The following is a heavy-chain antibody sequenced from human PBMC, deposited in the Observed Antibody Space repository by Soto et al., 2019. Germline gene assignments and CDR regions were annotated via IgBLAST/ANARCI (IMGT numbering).Heavy chain of an antibody. CDR3: ARIDGSGWYGPPDY. V-gene: IGHV5-51*01. J-gene: IGHJ4*02. CDR1: GYSFTSYW. Sequence: ESLKISCKGSGYSFTSYWIACVRQMPGKGLEWMGIIYPGDSDTRYSPSFQGQVTISADKSISTAYLQWSSLKASDPPMYYCARIDGSGWYGPPDYWGQGTLVTVSS. CDR2: IYPGDSDT. D-gene: IGHD6-19*01.